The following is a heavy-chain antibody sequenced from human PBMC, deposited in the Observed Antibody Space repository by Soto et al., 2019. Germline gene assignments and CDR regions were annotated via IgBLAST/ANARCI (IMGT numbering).Heavy chain of an antibody. J-gene: IGHJ5*02. V-gene: IGHV4-61*08. Sequence: SETLSLTCAVSGDSISSGGHYWSWIRQPPGKGLEWIGYIYYSGNTSYNPSLKSRVTISVDTSKNQFSLKLTSVTAADTAVYYCARHRGYCSSTSCFPWFDPWGQGTQVTVSS. CDR2: IYYSGNT. CDR3: ARHRGYCSSTSCFPWFDP. CDR1: GDSISSGGHY. D-gene: IGHD2-2*01.